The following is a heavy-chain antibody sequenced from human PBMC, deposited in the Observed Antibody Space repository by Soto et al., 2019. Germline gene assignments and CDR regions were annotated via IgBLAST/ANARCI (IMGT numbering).Heavy chain of an antibody. CDR3: ARGGYSSSWEFDF. V-gene: IGHV1-8*01. J-gene: IGHJ4*02. CDR1: GYTFTTYD. D-gene: IGHD6-6*01. CDR2: VSPHSGST. Sequence: QVQLVQSGAEVKKPGASLRVSCKASGYTFTTYDINWVRQTPGQGLEWMGWVSPHSGSTGFAQKFQGRLTMTTNTTMTTAYMDLISLRSDDSAIYFCARGGYSSSWEFDFWGQGTLVTVS.